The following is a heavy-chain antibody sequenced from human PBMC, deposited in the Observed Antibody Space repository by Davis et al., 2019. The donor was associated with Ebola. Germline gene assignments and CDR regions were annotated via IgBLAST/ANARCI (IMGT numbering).Heavy chain of an antibody. Sequence: SETLSLTCAIYGGSFRGFFWSWIRQSPGRGVEWIGQIGHGGVTTYNPSLRSRVAISVDSSENQFSLKVNSVTAADTATYYCARTTKTNIEDSGLGYNSFDSWGQGVLVSVSS. D-gene: IGHD4-17*01. J-gene: IGHJ5*01. CDR3: ARTTKTNIEDSGLGYNSFDS. CDR1: GGSFRGFF. CDR2: IGHGGVT. V-gene: IGHV4-34*01.